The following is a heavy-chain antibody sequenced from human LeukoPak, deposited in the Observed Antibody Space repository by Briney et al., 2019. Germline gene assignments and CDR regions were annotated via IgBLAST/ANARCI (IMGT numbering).Heavy chain of an antibody. CDR1: GYTFTSYY. Sequence: GASVKVSCKASGYTFTSYYMHWVRQAPGQGLEWMGIINPSGGNTSYAQKFQGRVTMTRDTSTSTVYMELSSLRSEDTAVYYCARFPIAAAGKSSFDYWGQGTLVTVSS. CDR2: INPSGGNT. J-gene: IGHJ4*02. CDR3: ARFPIAAAGKSSFDY. V-gene: IGHV1-46*01. D-gene: IGHD6-13*01.